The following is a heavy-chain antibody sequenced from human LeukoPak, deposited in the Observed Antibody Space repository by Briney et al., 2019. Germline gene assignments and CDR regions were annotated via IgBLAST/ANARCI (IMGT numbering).Heavy chain of an antibody. CDR2: INHSAST. Sequence: SETLSLTCAVYGGSFSGYYWSWIRQPPGKGLEWIGEINHSASTNFNPSLKSRVTISVDTSKELFYLKLSSVTAADTAVYYCARGRICSGGSCYSWGGYYYYYMDVWGKGTTVTVSS. CDR1: GGSFSGYY. V-gene: IGHV4-34*01. CDR3: ARGRICSGGSCYSWGGYYYYYMDV. D-gene: IGHD2-15*01. J-gene: IGHJ6*03.